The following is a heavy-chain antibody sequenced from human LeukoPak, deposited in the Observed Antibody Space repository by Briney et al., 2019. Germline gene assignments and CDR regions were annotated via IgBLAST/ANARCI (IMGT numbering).Heavy chain of an antibody. Sequence: PGGSLRLSCAASGFTFSSYGMHWVRQAPGRGLEWFAFIRYDGSYTYYADSVKGRFTISKDNSKNTLYVQMNSLRVEDTAGYYCVKGALFHFDYWGQGMLVTVSS. CDR2: IRYDGSYT. CDR3: VKGALFHFDY. D-gene: IGHD2-21*01. J-gene: IGHJ4*02. CDR1: GFTFSSYG. V-gene: IGHV3-30*02.